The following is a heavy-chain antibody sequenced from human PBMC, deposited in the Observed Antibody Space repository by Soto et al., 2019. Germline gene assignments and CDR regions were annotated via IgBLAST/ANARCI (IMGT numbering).Heavy chain of an antibody. Sequence: APVEVSCKGSGFTFYSHGISWGRQGPGQGLEWTGWISAYNGNTNHAQKLQGRVTMTTDTSTSTAYMELRSLRSDDTAVYYCARGIVVPAATHFDYWGQGTLVTVSS. V-gene: IGHV1-18*01. CDR1: GFTFYSHG. CDR2: ISAYNGNT. J-gene: IGHJ4*02. D-gene: IGHD2-2*01. CDR3: ARGIVVPAATHFDY.